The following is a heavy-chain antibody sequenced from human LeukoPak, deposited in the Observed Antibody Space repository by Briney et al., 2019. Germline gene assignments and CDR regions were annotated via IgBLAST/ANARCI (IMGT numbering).Heavy chain of an antibody. J-gene: IGHJ3*02. CDR2: ISSSSSYI. CDR3: ERGHVKVCAHDDAFDI. Sequence: GGSLRLSCAASGFTFSSYSMNWVRQAPGKGLQWVSSISSSSSYIYYADSVKGRFTISRDNAKNSLYLQMNSLRAEDTAVYYCERGHVKVCAHDDAFDIWGQGTMVTVSS. V-gene: IGHV3-21*01. CDR1: GFTFSSYS. D-gene: IGHD2/OR15-2a*01.